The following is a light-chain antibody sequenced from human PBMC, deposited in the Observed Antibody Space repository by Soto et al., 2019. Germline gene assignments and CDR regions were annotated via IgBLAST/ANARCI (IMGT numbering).Light chain of an antibody. V-gene: IGLV2-18*02. Sequence: QSALIQPPSVSGSPGQSVTISCTGTSSDVGSYDYVSWYQQHPGTVPKPMIYNVNTQPSGVPDRFSGSKSGNTASMTISGLQAEDEADYYCSSYTSSSTLEYVFGTGTKVTVL. J-gene: IGLJ1*01. CDR3: SSYTSSSTLEYV. CDR1: SSDVGSYDY. CDR2: NVN.